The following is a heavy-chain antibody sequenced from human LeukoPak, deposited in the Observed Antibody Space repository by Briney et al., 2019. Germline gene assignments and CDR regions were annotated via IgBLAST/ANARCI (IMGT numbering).Heavy chain of an antibody. CDR1: GGSFSGYY. J-gene: IGHJ4*02. CDR2: INHSGST. D-gene: IGHD5-18*01. CDR3: ARGRNVDTAITGDY. Sequence: SETLSLTCAVYGGSFSGYYWSWIRQPPXXXLEWIGEINHSGSTNYNPSLKSRVTISVDTSKNQFSLKLSSVTAADTAVYYCARGRNVDTAITGDYWGQGTLVTVSS. V-gene: IGHV4-34*01.